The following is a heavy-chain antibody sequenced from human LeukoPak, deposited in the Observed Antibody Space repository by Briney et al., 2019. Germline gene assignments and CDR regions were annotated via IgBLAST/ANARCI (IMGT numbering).Heavy chain of an antibody. V-gene: IGHV3-48*03. Sequence: GGSLRLSCAASGFTFSSYEMNWVRQAPGKGLEWLSYISSSGSAIYYADSVKGRFTISRDNAKNSLYLQMNSLGAEDTAVYYCAKGGYFYDSSDAYWGQGTLVTVSS. D-gene: IGHD3-22*01. CDR3: AKGGYFYDSSDAY. J-gene: IGHJ4*02. CDR1: GFTFSSYE. CDR2: ISSSGSAI.